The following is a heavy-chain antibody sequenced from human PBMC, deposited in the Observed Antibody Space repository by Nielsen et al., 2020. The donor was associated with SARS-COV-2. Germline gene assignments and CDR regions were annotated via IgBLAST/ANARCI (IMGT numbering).Heavy chain of an antibody. CDR1: GFTFSSYS. J-gene: IGHJ4*02. Sequence: GGSLRLSCAASGFTFSSYSMNWVRQAPGKGLEWVSYISSGSGTIYYADSVKSRFTISRDNARNSLYLQMNSLRDEDTAVYFCAGAATTATSVIGYWGQGTLVTVSS. CDR2: ISSGSGTI. D-gene: IGHD4-17*01. V-gene: IGHV3-48*02. CDR3: AGAATTATSVIGY.